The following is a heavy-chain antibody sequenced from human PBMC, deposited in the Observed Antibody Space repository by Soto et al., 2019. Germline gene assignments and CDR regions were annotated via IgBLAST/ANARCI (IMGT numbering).Heavy chain of an antibody. V-gene: IGHV1-18*04. CDR2: ISANNGNT. Sequence: ASVTVSCKASGGGNLRDYRTTWVRRAPGQGLEWMGWISANNGNTNYAQKLQGRVTMTTDTSTSTAYMELRSLRSDDTAVYYCARSPTTVTTYFDYWGQGTLVTVSS. J-gene: IGHJ4*02. D-gene: IGHD4-17*01. CDR1: GGGNLRDYR. CDR3: ARSPTTVTTYFDY.